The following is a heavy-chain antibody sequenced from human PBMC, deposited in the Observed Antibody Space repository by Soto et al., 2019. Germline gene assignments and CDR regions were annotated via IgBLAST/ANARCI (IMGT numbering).Heavy chain of an antibody. CDR1: GYSFTSYW. CDR3: ARRGDDSSGYSYYYYYGMDV. D-gene: IGHD3-22*01. Sequence: GESLKISCKGSGYSFTSYWIGWVRQMPGKGLEWMGIIYPGDSDTRYSPSFQGQVTISADKSISTAYLQWSSLKASDTAMYYYARRGDDSSGYSYYYYYGMDVWGQGTTVTVSS. CDR2: IYPGDSDT. J-gene: IGHJ6*02. V-gene: IGHV5-51*01.